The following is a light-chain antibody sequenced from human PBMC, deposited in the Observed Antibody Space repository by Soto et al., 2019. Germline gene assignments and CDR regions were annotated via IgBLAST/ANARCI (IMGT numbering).Light chain of an antibody. CDR2: AAS. J-gene: IGKJ1*01. Sequence: DIQMTQSPSTLSASVGGRVTITCRASQGISTYLNWYQQKPGKAPKVLIYAASSLQSGVPSRFSGSGSETDFTLTISSLQTEDFATYSCQQSNSITWTFGQGTKVDIK. CDR3: QQSNSITWT. CDR1: QGISTY. V-gene: IGKV1-39*01.